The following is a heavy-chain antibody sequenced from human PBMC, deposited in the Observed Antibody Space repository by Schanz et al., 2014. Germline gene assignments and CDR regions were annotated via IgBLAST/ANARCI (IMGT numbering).Heavy chain of an antibody. CDR1: TSLFSRSV. J-gene: IGHJ4*02. CDR2: MWNDGIKT. D-gene: IGHD4-17*01. CDR3: ARDAVTSVLTPGFYY. V-gene: IGHV3-33*08. Sequence: QVDLVESGGGVVQPGRSLTLSCAVSTSLFSRSVIHWVRQAPGKGLEWVAVMWNDGIKTHYADSGKGRFTISRDNAKKSLYLRMNSLRAEDTAVYYCARDAVTSVLTPGFYYWGQGTLVTVSS.